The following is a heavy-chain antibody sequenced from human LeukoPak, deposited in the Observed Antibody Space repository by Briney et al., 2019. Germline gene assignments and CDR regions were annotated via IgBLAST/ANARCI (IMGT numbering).Heavy chain of an antibody. J-gene: IGHJ4*02. D-gene: IGHD2-2*01. CDR3: ASLSSTYFDY. V-gene: IGHV4-39*01. CDR2: IYYSGST. CDR1: GGSISSSSYY. Sequence: SETLSLTCTVSGGSISSSSYYWGWIRQPPGKGLEWIGGIYYSGSTYYNPSLKSRVTISVDTSKNQFSLKLSSVTAADTAVYYCASLSSTYFDYWGQGTLVTVSS.